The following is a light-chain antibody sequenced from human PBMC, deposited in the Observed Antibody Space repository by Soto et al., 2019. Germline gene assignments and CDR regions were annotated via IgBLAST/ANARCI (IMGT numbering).Light chain of an antibody. CDR1: QRVGSF. CDR2: ATS. V-gene: IGKV1-39*01. Sequence: DIQLTQSPSSLSASVGDRVSLTCRAGQRVGSFFNWYQQKPGEAPRLLIYATSNLQTGVPSRFRGSGSGTECTLTISRLQPEDVTTDFGQQSYSAQYTVGQGTKWEIK. CDR3: QQSYSAQYT. J-gene: IGKJ2*01.